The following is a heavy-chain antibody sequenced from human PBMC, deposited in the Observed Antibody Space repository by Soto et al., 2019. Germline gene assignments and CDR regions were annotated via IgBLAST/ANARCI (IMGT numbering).Heavy chain of an antibody. CDR3: ASLVVVPAAMFGPFDY. CDR1: GFTFSSYS. Sequence: GGSLRLSCAASGFTFSSYSMNWVRQAPGKGLEWVSSISSSSSYIYYADSVKGRFTISRDNAKNSLYLQMNSLRAEDTAVYYCASLVVVPAAMFGPFDYWGQGTLVTVSS. CDR2: ISSSSSYI. V-gene: IGHV3-21*01. D-gene: IGHD2-2*01. J-gene: IGHJ4*02.